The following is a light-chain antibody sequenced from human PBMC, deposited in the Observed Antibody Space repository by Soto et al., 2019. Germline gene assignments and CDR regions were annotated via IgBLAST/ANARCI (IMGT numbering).Light chain of an antibody. Sequence: EIVLTQSPATLSLSPGERATLSCRTSQIVGSYLAWYQQKPGQAPRLLIYDTSNRATGVPARFSGSGSETDFTLTISSLAPEAFAVYYCQQRTRWPAAVITFGQGTRLEIK. V-gene: IGKV3-11*01. CDR1: QIVGSY. J-gene: IGKJ5*01. CDR2: DTS. CDR3: QQRTRWPAAVIT.